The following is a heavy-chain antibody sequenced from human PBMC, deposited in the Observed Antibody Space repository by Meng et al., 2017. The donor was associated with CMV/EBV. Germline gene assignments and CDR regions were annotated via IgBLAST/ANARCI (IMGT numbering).Heavy chain of an antibody. J-gene: IGHJ4*02. CDR2: IYYSGST. CDR1: GGSISSSSYY. CDR3: ARDRSGYDFWSGYYGYFDY. V-gene: IGHV4-39*07. D-gene: IGHD3-3*01. Sequence: GSLRLSCTVSGGSISSSSYYWGWIRQPPGKGLEWIGRIYYSGSTYYNPSLKSRVTISVDTSKNQFSLKLSSVTAADTAVYYCARDRSGYDFWSGYYGYFDYWGQGTLVTVSS.